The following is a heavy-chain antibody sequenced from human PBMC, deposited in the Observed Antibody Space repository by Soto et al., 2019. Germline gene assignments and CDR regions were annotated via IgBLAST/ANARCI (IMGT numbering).Heavy chain of an antibody. V-gene: IGHV4-59*01. Sequence: QVQLQESGPGLVKPSETLSLTCTVSGGSISSYYWSWIRQPPGKGLEWIGYIYYSGITDYNPSLKSRVTISVDTSNRQFSLKLSSVTAADTAVYYCATGGGVYDFDYWGQGTLVTVSS. CDR3: ATGGGVYDFDY. D-gene: IGHD3-3*01. CDR1: GGSISSYY. CDR2: IYYSGIT. J-gene: IGHJ4*02.